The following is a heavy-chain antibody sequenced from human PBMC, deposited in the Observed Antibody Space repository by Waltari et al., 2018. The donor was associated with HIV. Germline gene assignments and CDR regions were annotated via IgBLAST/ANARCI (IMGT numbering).Heavy chain of an antibody. J-gene: IGHJ4*02. Sequence: QVQLQESGPGLVKPSETLSLTCTVSGGSIPSYSWSWIRQPPGKGLEWIGNIYYSGSTNYNPSLKSRVTISVDTSKNQFSLNVTSVTAADTAVYYCARGPTRYYFDNWGQGTLVTVSS. V-gene: IGHV4-59*01. CDR3: ARGPTRYYFDN. CDR1: GGSIPSYS. D-gene: IGHD2-2*01. CDR2: IYYSGST.